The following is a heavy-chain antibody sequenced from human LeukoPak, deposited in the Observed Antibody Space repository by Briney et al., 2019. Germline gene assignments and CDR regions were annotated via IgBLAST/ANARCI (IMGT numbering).Heavy chain of an antibody. Sequence: GGSLRLSCAASGFTFSSYAMHWVRQAPGKGLEWVTDIWFDGSNEYYADSVKGRFTISRDSSKNTLYPHMNSLRAEDTAVYYCAKGESYSGSYSLYWGQGTLVTVSS. J-gene: IGHJ4*02. CDR1: GFTFSSYA. CDR2: IWFDGSNE. CDR3: AKGESYSGSYSLY. V-gene: IGHV3-30*07. D-gene: IGHD1-26*01.